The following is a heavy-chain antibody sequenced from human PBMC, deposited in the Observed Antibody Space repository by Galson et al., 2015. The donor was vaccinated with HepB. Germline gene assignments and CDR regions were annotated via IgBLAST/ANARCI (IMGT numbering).Heavy chain of an antibody. CDR2: MSYDGSMK. J-gene: IGHJ4*02. V-gene: IGHV3-30*04. D-gene: IGHD6-19*01. CDR1: GFTFSQYA. CDR3: ARRYSGGFFPDY. Sequence: SLRLSCAASGFTFSQYAMHWLRQAPDKGPEWVAMMSYDGSMKEYADSVQGRFTISRDDFRNTLYLQMHSLTPEDTAIYYCARRYSGGFFPDYWGQGTLVSVSS.